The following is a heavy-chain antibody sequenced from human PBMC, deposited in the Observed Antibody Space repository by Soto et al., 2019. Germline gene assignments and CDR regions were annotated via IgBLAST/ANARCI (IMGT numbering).Heavy chain of an antibody. D-gene: IGHD3-16*01. CDR2: IIPIFGTA. V-gene: IGHV1-69*12. Sequence: QVQLVQSGAEVKKPGSSVKVSCKASGGTFSSYAISWVRQAPGQGLEWMGGIIPIFGTADYAQKFQGRVTITAHESTSTAYMELSRLRFEDTAVYYCAGGQTGGRWGYYFDYWGQGTLVTVSS. CDR1: GGTFSSYA. J-gene: IGHJ4*02. CDR3: AGGQTGGRWGYYFDY.